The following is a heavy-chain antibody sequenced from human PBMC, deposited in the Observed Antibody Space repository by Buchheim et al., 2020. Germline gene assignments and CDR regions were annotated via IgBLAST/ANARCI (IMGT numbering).Heavy chain of an antibody. J-gene: IGHJ4*02. D-gene: IGHD6-6*01. Sequence: EVQLVESGGGLVQPGGSLRLSCVVSGFTFSNYEMNWVRQAPGKGLEWVSHISSSGSTIYYADSVKGRFTVSREDAKNSLLLQMNSLRAEDTASYYCARHYSSSSEFDYWGQGTL. V-gene: IGHV3-48*03. CDR3: ARHYSSSSEFDY. CDR2: ISSSGSTI. CDR1: GFTFSNYE.